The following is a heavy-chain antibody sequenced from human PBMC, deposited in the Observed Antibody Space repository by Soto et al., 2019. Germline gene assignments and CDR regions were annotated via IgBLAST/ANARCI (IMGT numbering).Heavy chain of an antibody. CDR2: INAYNGNT. CDR3: ARLGAPGIVVVPANWFDP. CDR1: GYTFTSYA. J-gene: IGHJ5*02. Sequence: ASVKVSCKASGYTFTSYAMHWVRQAPGQGLEWMAWINAYNGNTNYAQKYQGRVTMTTDTSTSTAYMELRSLRSDDTAVYYCARLGAPGIVVVPANWFDPWGQGTLVTVSS. D-gene: IGHD2-2*01. V-gene: IGHV1-18*01.